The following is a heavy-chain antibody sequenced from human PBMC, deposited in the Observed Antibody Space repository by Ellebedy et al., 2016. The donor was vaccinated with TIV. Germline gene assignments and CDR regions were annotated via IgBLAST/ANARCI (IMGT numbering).Heavy chain of an antibody. D-gene: IGHD1-26*01. V-gene: IGHV3-48*02. CDR1: GFTFSSYS. CDR2: ISSSSSTI. J-gene: IGHJ3*02. CDR3: ARTWELENNDAFDI. Sequence: GGSLRLXXAASGFTFSSYSMNWVRQAPGKGLEWVSYISSSSSTIYYADSVKGRFTISRDNAKNSLYLQMNSLRDEDTAVYYCARTWELENNDAFDIWGQGTMVTVSS.